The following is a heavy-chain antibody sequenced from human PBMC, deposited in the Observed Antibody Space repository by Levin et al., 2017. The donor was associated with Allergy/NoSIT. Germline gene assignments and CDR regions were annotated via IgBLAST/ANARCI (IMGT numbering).Heavy chain of an antibody. D-gene: IGHD4-23*01. CDR1: GGSISSGGYY. CDR2: IYYSGST. Sequence: PSETLSLTCTVSGGSISSGGYYWSWIRQHPGKGLEWIGYIYYSGSTYYNPSLKSRVTISVDTSKNQFSLKLSSVTAADTAVYYCARGTYDYGGNSVGWDYWGQGTLVTVSS. CDR3: ARGTYDYGGNSVGWDY. J-gene: IGHJ4*02. V-gene: IGHV4-31*03.